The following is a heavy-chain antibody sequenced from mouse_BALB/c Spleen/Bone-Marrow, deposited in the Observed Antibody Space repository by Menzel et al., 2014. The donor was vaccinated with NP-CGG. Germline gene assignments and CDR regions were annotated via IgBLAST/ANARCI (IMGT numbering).Heavy chain of an antibody. V-gene: IGHV14-3*02. CDR1: GFNIKDTY. CDR2: IDPANGNT. J-gene: IGHJ3*01. CDR3: ARGDYGGFAY. D-gene: IGHD2-4*01. Sequence: VHLQQSGAELVKPGASVKLSCSASGFNIKDTYMHWVKQRPEQGLEWIGRIDPANGNTKYDPKFQGKATITADTSSNTAYLQLSSLTSEDTAVYYCARGDYGGFAYWGQGTLVTVSA.